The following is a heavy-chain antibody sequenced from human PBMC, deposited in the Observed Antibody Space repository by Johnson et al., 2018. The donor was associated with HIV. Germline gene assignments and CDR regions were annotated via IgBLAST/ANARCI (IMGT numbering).Heavy chain of an antibody. Sequence: QVQLVESGGGVVQPGRSLRLSCAASGFTFSSYAMHWVRQAPGKGLEWVAVISYDGSNKYYADSVKGRFTISRDNSKNTLYLQMNSLRAEDTAVYYCAREVKREALDIWGQGTMVTVSS. CDR2: ISYDGSNK. CDR3: AREVKREALDI. V-gene: IGHV3-30*04. CDR1: GFTFSSYA. J-gene: IGHJ3*02.